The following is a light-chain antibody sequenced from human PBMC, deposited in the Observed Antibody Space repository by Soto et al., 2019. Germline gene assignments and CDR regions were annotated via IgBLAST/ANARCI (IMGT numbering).Light chain of an antibody. V-gene: IGKV3-20*01. Sequence: EIVLTQSPGTLSLSPGERATLSCRASQSVSSSYLAWYQQKPGQAPRLLIYGASGSATGIPDRFSGSGSGTDFTLTISRLEPEDFEVYYCQQYGSSSLTFGGGTKVEIK. J-gene: IGKJ4*01. CDR1: QSVSSSY. CDR2: GAS. CDR3: QQYGSSSLT.